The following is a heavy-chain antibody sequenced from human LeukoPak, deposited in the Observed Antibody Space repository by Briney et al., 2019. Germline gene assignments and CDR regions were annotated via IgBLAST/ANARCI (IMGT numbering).Heavy chain of an antibody. J-gene: IGHJ3*02. CDR1: GGSISSGGYY. V-gene: IGHV4-31*03. CDR3: ARDPTTVTKGFDI. Sequence: MPSETLSLTCTVSGGSISSGGYYWSWIRQHPGKGLEWIGYIYYSGSTYYNPSLKSRVTISVDTSKNQFSLKLSSVTAADTAVYYCARDPTTVTKGFDIWGQGTLVTVSS. D-gene: IGHD4-17*01. CDR2: IYYSGST.